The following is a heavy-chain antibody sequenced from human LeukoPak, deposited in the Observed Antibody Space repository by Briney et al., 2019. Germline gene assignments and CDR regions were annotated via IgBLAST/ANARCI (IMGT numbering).Heavy chain of an antibody. D-gene: IGHD6-19*01. V-gene: IGHV3-74*01. Sequence: GGSLRLSCAASGFTFSSYWMHWVRQAPGKGLVWVSRINSDGSSTSYADSVKGRFTISRDNAKNTLYLQMNSLRAEDTAVYYCARDSIAVAVSYYYYYMDVWGKGTTVTVSS. CDR2: INSDGSST. CDR3: ARDSIAVAVSYYYYYMDV. J-gene: IGHJ6*03. CDR1: GFTFSSYW.